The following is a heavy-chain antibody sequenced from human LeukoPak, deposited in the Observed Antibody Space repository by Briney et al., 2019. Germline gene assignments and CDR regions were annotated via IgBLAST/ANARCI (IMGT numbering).Heavy chain of an antibody. CDR3: ARGSYGTGYYYYGMDV. D-gene: IGHD3-10*01. CDR2: IYYSGST. CDR1: SGSISSGGYY. Sequence: PSQTLSLTCTVSSGSISSGGYYWSWIRQHPGKGLEWIGYIYYSGSTYYNPSLKSRVTISVDTSKNQFSLKLSSVTAADTAVYYCARGSYGTGYYYYGMDVWGQGTTVTVSS. J-gene: IGHJ6*02. V-gene: IGHV4-31*03.